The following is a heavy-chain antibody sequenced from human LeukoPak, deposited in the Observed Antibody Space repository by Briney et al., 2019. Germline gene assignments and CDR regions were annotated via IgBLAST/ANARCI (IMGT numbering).Heavy chain of an antibody. CDR1: GFTFSSYG. D-gene: IGHD3-10*01. V-gene: IGHV3-30*18. Sequence: GGSLRLSCAASGFTFSSYGMHWVRQAPGKGLEWEAVISYDGSNKYYADSVKGRFTISRDNSKNTLYLQMNSLRAEDTAVYYCAKNQNIRGGNAFDIWGQGTMVTVSS. CDR2: ISYDGSNK. CDR3: AKNQNIRGGNAFDI. J-gene: IGHJ3*02.